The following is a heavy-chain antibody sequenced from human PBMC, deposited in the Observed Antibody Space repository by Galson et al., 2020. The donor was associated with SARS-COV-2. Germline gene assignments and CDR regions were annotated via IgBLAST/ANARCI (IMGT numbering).Heavy chain of an antibody. Sequence: SETLSLTCSLFGGSMSTYYWSWIRQTPGRGLEWIGYIYYSGHTMYNTSLKSRVTMSRLTSEDQFSLTLTSVTAADTAVYFCARRTFGSGSPSTLWYFYLWVRGTPVTVSS. CDR1: GGSMSTYY. V-gene: IGHV4-59*08. CDR3: ARRTFGSGSPSTLWYFYL. CDR2: IYYSGHT. D-gene: IGHD3-10*01. J-gene: IGHJ2*01.